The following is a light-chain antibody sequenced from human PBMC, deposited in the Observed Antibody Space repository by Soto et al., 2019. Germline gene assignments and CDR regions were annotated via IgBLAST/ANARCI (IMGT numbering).Light chain of an antibody. V-gene: IGKV1-27*01. Sequence: DIQMTQSPSSLSAFVGDSVTFTCRASQGISNYLAWYHQKPGKVPKLLVYAASTLQSGVPSRFSGSGSGTEFTLTIRSLQPEDVGTYYCQQRRDFFQVTFGPGTRLDIK. CDR1: QGISNY. CDR2: AAS. CDR3: QQRRDFFQVT. J-gene: IGKJ3*01.